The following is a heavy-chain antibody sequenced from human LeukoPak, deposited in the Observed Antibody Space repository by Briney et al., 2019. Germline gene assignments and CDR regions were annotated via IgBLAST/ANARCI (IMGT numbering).Heavy chain of an antibody. CDR1: GGTFSSYA. CDR3: ARDGQLGATSFDY. V-gene: IGHV1-69*04. J-gene: IGHJ4*02. Sequence: SVKVSCKASGGTFSSYAISWVRQAPGQGLEWMGRIIPILGIANYAQKFQGRVTITADKSTSTAYMELSSLRSEDTAVYYCARDGQLGATSFDYWGQGTLVTVSS. D-gene: IGHD1-26*01. CDR2: IIPILGIA.